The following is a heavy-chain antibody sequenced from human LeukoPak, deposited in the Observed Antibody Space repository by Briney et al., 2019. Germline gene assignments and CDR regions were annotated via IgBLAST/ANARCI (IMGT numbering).Heavy chain of an antibody. Sequence: SETLSLTCAVSGASISSGDYSWGWVRQPPGKGLEWIGYVHHSGNTFSSPSLESRVTMPVDSSKTYFSLNLSSVSAADTAVYCCATVSRYGSYFAYWGPGTLVTVSS. CDR2: VHHSGNT. D-gene: IGHD5-18*01. CDR3: ATVSRYGSYFAY. J-gene: IGHJ4*01. CDR1: GASISSGDYS. V-gene: IGHV4-30-2*01.